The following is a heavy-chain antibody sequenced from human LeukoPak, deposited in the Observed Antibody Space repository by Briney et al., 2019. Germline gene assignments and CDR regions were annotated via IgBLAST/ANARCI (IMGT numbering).Heavy chain of an antibody. D-gene: IGHD1-26*01. J-gene: IGHJ3*02. V-gene: IGHV3-21*01. CDR1: GFTFSSYS. Sequence: GGSLRLSCAASGFTFSSYSMNWVRQAPGKGLEWVSSISSSSSYIYYADSVKGRFTISRDNAKNSLYLQMNSLRAEDTAVYYCARERKVGATFDAFDIWGQGTMVTVSS. CDR2: ISSSSSYI. CDR3: ARERKVGATFDAFDI.